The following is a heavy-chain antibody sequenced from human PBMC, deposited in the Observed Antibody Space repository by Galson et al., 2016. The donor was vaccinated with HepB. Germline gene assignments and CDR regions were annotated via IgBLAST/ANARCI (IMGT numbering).Heavy chain of an antibody. J-gene: IGHJ4*02. CDR3: ARHTLTTLFFML. CDR1: GGSLSGHY. Sequence: SETLSLTCAVYGGSLSGHYWSWIRQAPGKGLEWIGEIDQSGGANYNPSLKSRVAISVDASKNHLSLNLTSVTAADTAVYYCARHTLTTLFFMLWGQGTLVTVSS. V-gene: IGHV4-34*01. CDR2: IDQSGGA. D-gene: IGHD4-11*01.